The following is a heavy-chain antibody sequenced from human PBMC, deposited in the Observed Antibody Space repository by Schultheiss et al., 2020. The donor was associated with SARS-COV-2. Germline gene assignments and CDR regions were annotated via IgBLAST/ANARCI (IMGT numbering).Heavy chain of an antibody. CDR2: TSYSGGNT. D-gene: IGHD6-13*01. V-gene: IGHV3-21*01. CDR1: GFTFSSYC. Sequence: GESLKISCAASGFTFSSYCMNWIRQAPGKGLEWVSATSYSGGNTDFADSVKGRFTVSRDNAGNTLYLQMNNLRVEDTAIYYCARARAEQHLPFSWGPIPHPTTWFDPWGQGTLVTVSS. CDR3: ARARAEQHLPFSWGPIPHPTTWFDP. J-gene: IGHJ5*02.